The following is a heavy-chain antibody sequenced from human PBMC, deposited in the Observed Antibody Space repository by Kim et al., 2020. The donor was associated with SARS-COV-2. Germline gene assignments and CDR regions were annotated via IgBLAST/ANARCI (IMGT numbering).Heavy chain of an antibody. V-gene: IGHV3-23*05. J-gene: IGHJ1*01. CDR1: GFSVSSFA. CDR3: VKYTMRSSLGEN. Sequence: GGSLRLSCAASGFSVSSFAMGWVRQAPGKGLEWVSGIGISGNYRPYIDSVMGRFAISRDDSRNTLYLQMNSLRAEDTARYFCVKYTMRSSLGENGGQG. D-gene: IGHD6-6*01. CDR2: IGISGNYR.